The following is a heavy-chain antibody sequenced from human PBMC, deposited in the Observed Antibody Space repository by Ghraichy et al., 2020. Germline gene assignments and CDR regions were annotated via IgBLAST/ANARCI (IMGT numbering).Heavy chain of an antibody. CDR2: ISYDGSNQ. CDR3: AKEGRIAVAGRYYYYGMDV. J-gene: IGHJ6*02. D-gene: IGHD6-19*01. V-gene: IGHV3-30*18. CDR1: GFTFSDYA. Sequence: GESLNISCAASGFTFSDYAMHWVRQAPGKGLEYVAVISYDGSNQYYADSVKGRFTISRDNSKNTLYLQMNSLRAEDTAVYYCAKEGRIAVAGRYYYYGMDVWGQGTTVSVSS.